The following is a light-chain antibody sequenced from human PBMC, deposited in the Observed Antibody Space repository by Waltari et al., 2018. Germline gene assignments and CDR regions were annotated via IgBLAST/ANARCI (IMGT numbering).Light chain of an antibody. CDR2: AAS. J-gene: IGKJ1*01. CDR3: QQSYGTPPT. V-gene: IGKV1-39*01. CDR1: QSINRY. Sequence: DIQITKSPYSLSASVVDRLTTTCRASQSINRYFIWYQQKAGKAPKLLIYAASSLQSGVPSRFSVSGSGTDFTLTISSLQPEDFATYYCQQSYGTPPTFGQGTKVEIK.